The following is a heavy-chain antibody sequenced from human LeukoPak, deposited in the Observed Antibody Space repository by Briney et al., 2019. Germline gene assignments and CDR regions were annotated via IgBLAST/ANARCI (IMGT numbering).Heavy chain of an antibody. V-gene: IGHV3-48*01. CDR1: GFTFSTYT. CDR3: ASSTPEYLYYYMDV. D-gene: IGHD2/OR15-2a*01. J-gene: IGHJ6*03. CDR2: ISSSSSTI. Sequence: GGSLRLSCAASGFTFSTYTMNWVRQAPGKGLEWVSYISSSSSTIYYADSAKGRFTISRDNGKNSLYLQMNSLRAEDTAVYYCASSTPEYLYYYMDVWGKGTTVTVSS.